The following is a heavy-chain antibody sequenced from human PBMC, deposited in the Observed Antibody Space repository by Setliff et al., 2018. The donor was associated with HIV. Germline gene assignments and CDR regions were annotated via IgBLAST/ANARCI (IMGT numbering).Heavy chain of an antibody. CDR2: ISGNPYGGTT. J-gene: IGHJ3*02. CDR3: AKGHYSSGDSKQNGFDM. CDR1: GFTFGDDA. V-gene: IGHV3-49*03. D-gene: IGHD3-22*01. Sequence: PGGSLRLSCTASGFTFGDDAMSWFRQAPGKGLEWVGFISGNPYGGTTEYAASVKGRFTISRDDSKSIAYLQMNSLRAEDTVVYYCAKGHYSSGDSKQNGFDMWGQGTMVTVSS.